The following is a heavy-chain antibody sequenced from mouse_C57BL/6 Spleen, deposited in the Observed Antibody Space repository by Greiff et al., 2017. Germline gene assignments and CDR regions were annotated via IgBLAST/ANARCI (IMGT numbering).Heavy chain of an antibody. V-gene: IGHV6-3*01. D-gene: IGHD2-10*01. Sequence: EVQLEESGGGLVQPGGSMKLSCVASGFTFTNYWMNWVRQSPEKGLEWVAQIRLKSDNYAPHYAESVKGRFTISRDDSKSGVYLQMNNLSAEDTGIYYCTFLPLGYWGQGTTLTVSS. CDR1: GFTFTNYW. CDR3: TFLPLGY. CDR2: IRLKSDNYAP. J-gene: IGHJ2*01.